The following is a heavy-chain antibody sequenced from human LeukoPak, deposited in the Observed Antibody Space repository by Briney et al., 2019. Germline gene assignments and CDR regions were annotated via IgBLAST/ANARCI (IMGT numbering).Heavy chain of an antibody. J-gene: IGHJ4*02. CDR2: MNPNSGNT. Sequence: GASVKVSCKASGYTFTSYDINWVRQATGQGLEWMGWMNPNSGNTGYAQKFQGRVTITRNTSISTAYMELSSLRSEDTAVYYCARDSGYSYVFDYWGQGTLVTVSS. D-gene: IGHD5-18*01. V-gene: IGHV1-8*03. CDR1: GYTFTSYD. CDR3: ARDSGYSYVFDY.